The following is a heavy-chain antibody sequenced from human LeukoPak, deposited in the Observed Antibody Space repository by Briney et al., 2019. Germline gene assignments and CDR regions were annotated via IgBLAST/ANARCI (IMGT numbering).Heavy chain of an antibody. J-gene: IGHJ4*02. Sequence: GGSLRLSCAASGFTFSSYAMHWVRQAPGKGLEWVAVISYDGSNKYYADSVKGRFTISRDNSKNTLYLQMNSLRAGDTAVYYCARRTDYGDPQVKLDYWGQGTLVTVSS. V-gene: IGHV3-30*04. CDR2: ISYDGSNK. CDR3: ARRTDYGDPQVKLDY. CDR1: GFTFSSYA. D-gene: IGHD4-17*01.